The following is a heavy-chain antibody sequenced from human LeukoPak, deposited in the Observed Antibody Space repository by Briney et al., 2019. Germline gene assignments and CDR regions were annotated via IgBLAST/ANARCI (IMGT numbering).Heavy chain of an antibody. V-gene: IGHV1-46*01. J-gene: IGHJ4*02. CDR1: GYTFPSYF. CDR2: INPTGGST. Sequence: ASVKVSCKASGYTFPSYFMHWVRQAPGQGLEWMGIINPTGGSTTYAQKFQGRVTMTRDTSTSTVYMELSSLRSDDTAVYYCARTATRRFDYWGQGTLVTVSS. CDR3: ARTATRRFDY. D-gene: IGHD6-6*01.